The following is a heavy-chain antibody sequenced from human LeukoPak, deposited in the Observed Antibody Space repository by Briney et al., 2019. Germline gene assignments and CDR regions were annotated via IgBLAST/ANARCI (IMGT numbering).Heavy chain of an antibody. V-gene: IGHV3-30*04. CDR2: ISYDGSNK. J-gene: IGHJ4*02. CDR1: GFTFSSYA. Sequence: PGGSLRLSCAASGFTFSSYALHWVRQAPGKGLEWVAVISYDGSNKYYADSVKGRFTISRDNSKNTLYLQMNSLRAEDTAVYYCARDRLYGGNPYFDYWGQGTLVTVSS. CDR3: ARDRLYGGNPYFDY. D-gene: IGHD4-23*01.